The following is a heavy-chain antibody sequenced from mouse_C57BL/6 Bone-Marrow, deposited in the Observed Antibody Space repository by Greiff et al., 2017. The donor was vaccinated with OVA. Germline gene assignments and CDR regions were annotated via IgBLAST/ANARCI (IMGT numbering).Heavy chain of an antibody. J-gene: IGHJ3*01. CDR2: IDPSDSYT. D-gene: IGHD2-4*01. Sequence: VQLQQPGAELVKPGASVKLSCKASGYTFTSYWMQWVKQRPGQGLEWIGEIDPSDSYTNYNQKFKGKATLTVDTSSSTAYMQLSSLTSEDSAVYYCARYDYDYDRFAYWGQGTLVTVSA. CDR3: ARYDYDYDRFAY. V-gene: IGHV1-50*01. CDR1: GYTFTSYW.